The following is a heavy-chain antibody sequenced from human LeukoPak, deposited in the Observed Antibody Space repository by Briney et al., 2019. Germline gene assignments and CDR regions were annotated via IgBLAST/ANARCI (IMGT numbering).Heavy chain of an antibody. CDR1: GFTFSSYW. Sequence: GGSLRLFCAASGFTFSSYWMHWVRQAPGGGLVWVSRINSDGSSTRYADSVKGRFTISRDNAKNTLYLQMNSLRAEDTAVYYCARDGTYYYDSSGYPDYWGQGTLVTVSS. CDR3: ARDGTYYYDSSGYPDY. J-gene: IGHJ4*02. D-gene: IGHD3-22*01. CDR2: INSDGSST. V-gene: IGHV3-74*01.